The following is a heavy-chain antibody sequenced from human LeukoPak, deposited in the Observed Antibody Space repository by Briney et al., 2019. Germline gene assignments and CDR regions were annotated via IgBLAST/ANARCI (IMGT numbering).Heavy chain of an antibody. CDR3: AKHVWTSVWCFDY. CDR1: GFTFSNYA. Sequence: SGGSLRLSCAASGFTFSNYALSWVRQAPGKGLEWVSLISGSGGQKDYADSVEGRFTISRDNSRNTLNLQMNSLKAEDTAVYYCAKHVWTSVWCFDYWGQGTLVTVSS. CDR2: ISGSGGQK. V-gene: IGHV3-23*01. D-gene: IGHD6-19*01. J-gene: IGHJ4*02.